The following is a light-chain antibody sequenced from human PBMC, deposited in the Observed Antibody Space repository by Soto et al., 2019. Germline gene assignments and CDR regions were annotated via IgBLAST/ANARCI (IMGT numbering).Light chain of an antibody. J-gene: IGKJ1*01. CDR2: GAS. CDR1: QSVSSN. V-gene: IGKV3-15*01. Sequence: IVMTQSPATLSVSPGERATLSCRASQSVSSNLAWYQQKPGQAPRLLIYGASTRATGIPARFSGSVSGTEFTLTLSRLQSEDFAVYYWQQYNNWPPWTFGQGTKVEIK. CDR3: QQYNNWPPWT.